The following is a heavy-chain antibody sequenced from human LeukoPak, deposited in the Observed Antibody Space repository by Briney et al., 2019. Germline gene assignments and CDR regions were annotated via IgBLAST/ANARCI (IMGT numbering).Heavy chain of an antibody. CDR2: ISSSSSYI. CDR1: GFTFSSYS. J-gene: IGHJ4*02. CDR3: ARGGAARPDY. Sequence: GGSLRLSCAASGFTFSSYSMNWVRQAPGKGLEWVSSISSSSSYIHYADSVKGRFTVSRDNAKNSLYLQMNSLRAEDTAVYYCARGGAARPDYWGQGTLVTVSS. V-gene: IGHV3-21*01. D-gene: IGHD6-6*01.